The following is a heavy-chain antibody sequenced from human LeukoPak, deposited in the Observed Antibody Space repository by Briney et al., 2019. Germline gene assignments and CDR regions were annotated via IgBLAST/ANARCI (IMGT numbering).Heavy chain of an antibody. V-gene: IGHV1-18*01. D-gene: IGHD3-22*01. CDR2: ISAYNGNT. Sequence: ASVKVSCKASGYTFTSYGISWVRQAPGQGLEWTGWISAYNGNTNYAQKLQGRVTMTTDTSTSTAYMELRSLRSDDTAVYYCARDSIEYYDSSVLGPDFDYWGQGTLVTVSS. J-gene: IGHJ4*02. CDR1: GYTFTSYG. CDR3: ARDSIEYYDSSVLGPDFDY.